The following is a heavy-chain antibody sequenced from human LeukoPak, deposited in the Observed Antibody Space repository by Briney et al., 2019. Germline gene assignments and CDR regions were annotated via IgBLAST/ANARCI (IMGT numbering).Heavy chain of an antibody. Sequence: GGSLRLSCAASGFTFSSYSMNWVRQAPGKGLEWVSSISSSSYIYYSDSVKGQFTISRDNAKTSLYLKMNSLRAEDTAVYYCARGSGPTGDYWGQGTLVTVSS. CDR2: ISSSSYI. CDR3: ARGSGPTGDY. J-gene: IGHJ4*02. D-gene: IGHD6-19*01. V-gene: IGHV3-21*01. CDR1: GFTFSSYS.